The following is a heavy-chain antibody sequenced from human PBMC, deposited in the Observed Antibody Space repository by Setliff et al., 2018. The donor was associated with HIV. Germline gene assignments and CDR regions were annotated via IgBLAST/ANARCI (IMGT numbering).Heavy chain of an antibody. D-gene: IGHD2-8*01. V-gene: IGHV4-61*09. CDR2: IYASDNSGST. Sequence: PSETLSLTCTVSGDSITTGVYYWSWIRQPAGQGLEWIGHIYASDNSGSTSYNPSLNSRVTISMVPSKNQFSQDLSSVTAADTAVYYCARGPWDCTNGVCYTGEGWFDPWGQGTLVTVSS. CDR3: ARGPWDCTNGVCYTGEGWFDP. J-gene: IGHJ5*02. CDR1: GDSITTGVYY.